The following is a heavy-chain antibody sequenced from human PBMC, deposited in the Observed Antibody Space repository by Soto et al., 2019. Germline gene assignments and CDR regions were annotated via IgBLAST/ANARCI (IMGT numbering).Heavy chain of an antibody. J-gene: IGHJ4*02. CDR3: AKVQDKCSKFFDY. Sequence: QVQLVQSGAEVKKPGASVKVSCKASGYTFTNYGVSWVRQAPGKGLECMGWINTYNGNTNYAQRLQGRVTMTTDTSPSTAYMELRSLRSDDTAVYYCAKVQDKCSKFFDYWGQGTLVTVSS. CDR2: INTYNGNT. D-gene: IGHD1-1*01. V-gene: IGHV1-18*01. CDR1: GYTFTNYG.